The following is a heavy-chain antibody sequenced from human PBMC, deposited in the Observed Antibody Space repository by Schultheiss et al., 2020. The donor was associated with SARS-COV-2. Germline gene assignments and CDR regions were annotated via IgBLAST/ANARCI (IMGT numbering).Heavy chain of an antibody. V-gene: IGHV3-23*01. CDR1: GFTFSSYE. CDR3: AKDPLGHSGDGLFDY. D-gene: IGHD5-12*01. Sequence: GGSLRLSCAASGFTFSSYEMNWVRQAPGKGLEWVSAISGSGGSTYYADSVKGRFTISRDNSKNTLYLQMNSLRAEDTAVYYCAKDPLGHSGDGLFDYWGKGTLVTVSS. J-gene: IGHJ4*02. CDR2: ISGSGGST.